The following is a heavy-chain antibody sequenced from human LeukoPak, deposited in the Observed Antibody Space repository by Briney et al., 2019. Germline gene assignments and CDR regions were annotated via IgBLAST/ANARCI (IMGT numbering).Heavy chain of an antibody. CDR3: ARSAPTYDFWSGYLSTFDY. CDR2: IKQDGSEK. CDR1: GFTFSSYW. J-gene: IGHJ4*02. D-gene: IGHD3-3*01. V-gene: IGHV3-7*01. Sequence: GGSLRLSCAASGFTFSSYWMSWVRQAPGKGLEWVANIKQDGSEKYYVDSVKGRFTISRDNAKDSLYLQMNSLRAEDTAVYYCARSAPTYDFWSGYLSTFDYWGQGTLVTVSS.